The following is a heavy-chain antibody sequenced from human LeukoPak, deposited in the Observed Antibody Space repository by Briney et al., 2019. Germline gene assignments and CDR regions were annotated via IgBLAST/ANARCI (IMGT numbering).Heavy chain of an antibody. V-gene: IGHV4-38-2*02. Sequence: SETLSLTCAVSGYSISSGYYWGWIRQPPGKGLEWIGSIYHSGSTYYNPSLKSRVTISVDTSKNQFSLKLSPVAAADTAAYYCARDWETYYYGSGSYRYFDYWGQGTLVTVSS. D-gene: IGHD3-10*01. CDR2: IYHSGST. CDR1: GYSISSGYY. J-gene: IGHJ4*02. CDR3: ARDWETYYYGSGSYRYFDY.